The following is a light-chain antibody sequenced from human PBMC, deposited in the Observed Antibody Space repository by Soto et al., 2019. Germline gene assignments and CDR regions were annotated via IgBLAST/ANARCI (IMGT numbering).Light chain of an antibody. CDR2: GAS. J-gene: IGKJ2*01. CDR3: QQYHNWPPYT. V-gene: IGKV3-15*01. Sequence: EIVMTQSPATLSVSPGERATLSCRASQSVNSNLAWYQQKRGQAPRLLIYGASTRATGIPARFSGSGSGTEFTLTISSLQSEDFAVYYCQQYHNWPPYTFGQGNKLEI. CDR1: QSVNSN.